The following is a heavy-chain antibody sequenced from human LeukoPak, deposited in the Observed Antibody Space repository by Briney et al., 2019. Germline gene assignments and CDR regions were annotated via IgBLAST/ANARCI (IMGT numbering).Heavy chain of an antibody. CDR2: INSDGSTT. D-gene: IGHD3-16*01. V-gene: IGHV3-74*01. J-gene: IGHJ4*02. Sequence: GGSLRLSCAASGFTFTNYWMHWVRQVPGEGLMWLSRINSDGSTTSHAGSVKGRFTISRDNAKNTLYLQLNTLRVEDTAVYYCARETWGGLDYWGQGTLVSVSS. CDR1: GFTFTNYW. CDR3: ARETWGGLDY.